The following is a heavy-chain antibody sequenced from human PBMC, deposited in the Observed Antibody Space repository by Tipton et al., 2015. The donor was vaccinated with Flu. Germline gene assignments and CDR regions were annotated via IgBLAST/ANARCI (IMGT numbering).Heavy chain of an antibody. V-gene: IGHV4-34*01. CDR3: ARLGYDILTGYDPTPHWYFDL. D-gene: IGHD3-9*01. CDR2: INHSGST. CDR1: GGSFSGYY. Sequence: LRLSCAVYGGSFSGYYWSWIRQPPGKGLEWIGEINHSGSTNYNPSLKSRVTISVDTSKNQFSLKLSSVTAADTAVYYCARLGYDILTGYDPTPHWYFDLWGRGTLVTVSS. J-gene: IGHJ2*01.